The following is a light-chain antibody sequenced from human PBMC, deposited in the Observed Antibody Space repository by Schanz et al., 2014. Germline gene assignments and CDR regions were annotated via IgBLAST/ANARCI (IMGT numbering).Light chain of an antibody. Sequence: QSALTQPPSVSGSPGQSVTISCTGTSSDVGSYNRVSWYQQPPGTAPKLMIYEVSNRPSGVPDRFSGSKSGNTASLTISGLQPEDEADYYCTSYTSSITWVFGGGTKLTVL. J-gene: IGLJ3*02. V-gene: IGLV2-18*02. CDR1: SSDVGSYNR. CDR2: EVS. CDR3: TSYTSSITWV.